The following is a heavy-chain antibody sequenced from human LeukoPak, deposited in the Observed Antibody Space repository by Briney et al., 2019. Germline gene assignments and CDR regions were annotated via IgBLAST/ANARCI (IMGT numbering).Heavy chain of an antibody. D-gene: IGHD1-14*01. CDR2: ISSSSSYI. CDR3: ARAASPGNHKTD. Sequence: GGSLRLSCAASGFTSLSYAMTWVRQAPGKGLEWVSSISSSSSYIYYADSVKGRFTISRDNAKNSLYLQMNSLRAEDTAVYYCARAASPGNHKTDWGQGTLVTVSS. CDR1: GFTSLSYA. J-gene: IGHJ4*02. V-gene: IGHV3-21*01.